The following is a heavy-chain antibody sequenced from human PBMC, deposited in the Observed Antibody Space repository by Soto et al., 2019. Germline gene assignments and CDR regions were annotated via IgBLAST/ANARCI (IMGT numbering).Heavy chain of an antibody. D-gene: IGHD3-22*01. V-gene: IGHV4-30-4*01. CDR3: ADSRRGYGSSGYYYRAEYFQH. J-gene: IGHJ1*01. CDR1: GGSISSGDYY. Sequence: SETLSLTCTVSGGSISSGDYYWSWIRQPPGKGLEWIGYIYYSGSTYYNPSLKSRVTISVDTSKNQFSLKLSPVTAADTAVYYCADSRRGYGSSGYYYRAEYFQHWGQGTLVTVS. CDR2: IYYSGST.